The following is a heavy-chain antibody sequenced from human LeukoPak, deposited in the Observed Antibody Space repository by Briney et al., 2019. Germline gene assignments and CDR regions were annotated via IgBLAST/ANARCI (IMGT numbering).Heavy chain of an antibody. V-gene: IGHV3-15*01. Sequence: GGSLRLSCAASGFTFTNVWMSWVRQTPWKGLEWVGRIKSKSDGETTDYAAPVKGRFTISRDDAKTMVYLQMNSLKSEDTAVYYCTTDRGSVWGQGTLVTVSS. CDR2: IKSKSDGETT. CDR1: GFTFTNVW. J-gene: IGHJ4*02. CDR3: TTDRGSV.